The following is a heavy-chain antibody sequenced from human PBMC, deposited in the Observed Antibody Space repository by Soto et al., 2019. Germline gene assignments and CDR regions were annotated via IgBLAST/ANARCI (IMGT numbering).Heavy chain of an antibody. CDR1: GFTFSSYA. J-gene: IGHJ4*02. CDR2: ISYDGSNK. CDR3: ARVPPGY. Sequence: QVQLVESGGGVVQPGRSLRLSCAASGFTFSSYAMHWVRQAPGKGLEWVAVISYDGSNKYYADSVKGRFTISRDNSKNTLYLQMNSLRAEDTAVYYCARVPPGYWGQGTLVTVS. V-gene: IGHV3-30-3*01.